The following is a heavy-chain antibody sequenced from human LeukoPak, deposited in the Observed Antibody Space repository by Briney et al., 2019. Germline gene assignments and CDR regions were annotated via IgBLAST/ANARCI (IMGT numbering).Heavy chain of an antibody. J-gene: IGHJ4*02. CDR2: IGTHGDDT. CDR3: AKDSSGPAF. Sequence: QSGGSLRLSCSGSEFTLSSYALHWVRQAPGRGLEFVSAIGTHGDDTYYADSVKGRFTISRDYSKNTLYLQMNSLRVDDTAVYYCAKDSSGPAFWGQGTLVTVSS. CDR1: EFTLSSYA. D-gene: IGHD6-19*01. V-gene: IGHV3-64*04.